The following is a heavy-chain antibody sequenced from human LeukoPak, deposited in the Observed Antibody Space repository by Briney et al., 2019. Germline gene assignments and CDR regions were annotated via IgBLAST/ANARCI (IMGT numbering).Heavy chain of an antibody. V-gene: IGHV3-13*01. Sequence: GGSLRLSCAGSGFTFSSYDMHWVRQAAGKGLEWVAGIDTAGVTYYPGSVRGRFTISRENGRNSFFLQMNSLRAGDTAVHYCARGGYFGSGPMDVWGQGTTVTVSS. CDR2: IDTAGVT. CDR3: ARGGYFGSGPMDV. CDR1: GFTFSSYD. D-gene: IGHD3-10*01. J-gene: IGHJ6*02.